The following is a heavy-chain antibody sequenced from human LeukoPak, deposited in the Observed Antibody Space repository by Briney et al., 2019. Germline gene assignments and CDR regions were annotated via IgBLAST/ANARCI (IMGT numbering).Heavy chain of an antibody. CDR1: GGTFSSYA. J-gene: IGHJ5*02. Sequence: ASVKVSCKASGGTFSSYAISWVRQAPGQGLEWMGRIIPILGIANYAQKFQSRVTITADKSTSTAYMELSSLRSEDTAVYYCARDLERDVIGGFDPWGQGTLVTVSS. D-gene: IGHD2-15*01. CDR3: ARDLERDVIGGFDP. CDR2: IIPILGIA. V-gene: IGHV1-69*04.